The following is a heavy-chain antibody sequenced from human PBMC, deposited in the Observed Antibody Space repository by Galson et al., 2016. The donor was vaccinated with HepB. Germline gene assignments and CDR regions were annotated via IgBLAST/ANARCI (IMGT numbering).Heavy chain of an antibody. Sequence: SLRLSCAVSGFTFRNHQMHWLRQVPGKGLVWVSRIEPDGNSPIYADSVKGRFTISRDNAENTLYLQMNSLRAEDTAIYYCARELSGPDYWGQGTLVTVSS. CDR2: IEPDGNSP. V-gene: IGHV3-74*01. J-gene: IGHJ4*02. CDR1: GFTFRNHQ. CDR3: ARELSGPDY.